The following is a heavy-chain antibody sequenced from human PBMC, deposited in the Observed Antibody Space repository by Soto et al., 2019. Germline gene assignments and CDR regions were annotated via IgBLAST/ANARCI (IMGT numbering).Heavy chain of an antibody. Sequence: QVQLVQSGAEVKKPGASVKVSCKASGFTFSTNDINWVRQAPGQGLQWMGWMNANVDATDSPQEFKGRGTMTWNASISTAYMELSNLKSDDTAVYYCAREVVDGSSLWLDPWGQGTLVTVSS. D-gene: IGHD3-10*01. V-gene: IGHV1-8*01. J-gene: IGHJ5*02. CDR1: GFTFSTND. CDR2: MNANVDAT. CDR3: AREVVDGSSLWLDP.